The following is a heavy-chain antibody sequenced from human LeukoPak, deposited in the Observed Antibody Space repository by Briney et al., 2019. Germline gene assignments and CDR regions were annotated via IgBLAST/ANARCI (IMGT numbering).Heavy chain of an antibody. V-gene: IGHV3-48*04. CDR2: ISSSGSTI. D-gene: IGHD2-21*02. J-gene: IGHJ6*03. CDR1: GFTFSDYG. Sequence: GGTLRLSCAASGFTFSDYGMSWVRQAPGKGLEWVSYISSSGSTIYYADSVKGRFTISRDNAKNSLYLQMNSLRAEDTAVYYCAGERVVTKDYYYYYYMDVWGKGTTVTISS. CDR3: AGERVVTKDYYYYYYMDV.